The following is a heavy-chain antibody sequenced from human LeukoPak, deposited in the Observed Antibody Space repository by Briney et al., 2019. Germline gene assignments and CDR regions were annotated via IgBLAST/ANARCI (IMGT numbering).Heavy chain of an antibody. CDR3: ARAIYGDAPDGGGNY. CDR2: ISRDGITK. J-gene: IGHJ4*02. V-gene: IGHV3-30-3*01. Sequence: RPGGSLRLSCAASGFTFSRYAMHWVRQAPGRGLEWVAVISRDGITKDFADSVKGRFTISRDNSKNTLYLQMNSLRTEDTAVYYCARAIYGDAPDGGGNYWGQGTLVTVSS. CDR1: GFTFSRYA. D-gene: IGHD4-17*01.